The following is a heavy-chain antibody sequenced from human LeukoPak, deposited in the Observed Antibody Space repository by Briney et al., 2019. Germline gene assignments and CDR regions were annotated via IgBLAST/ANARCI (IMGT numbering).Heavy chain of an antibody. CDR2: IFYDGSNK. J-gene: IGHJ4*02. D-gene: IGHD2-15*01. CDR3: ASGRGSGGSHTSYFDY. V-gene: IGHV3-33*01. Sequence: PGGSLRLSCAASGFAFRNYGMHWVRQPPGKGLEWGAIIFYDGSNKYYADSVRGRFTISRDNSKSTLYLQMNSLRVEDTAVYYCASGRGSGGSHTSYFDYWGQGTPVTVSS. CDR1: GFAFRNYG.